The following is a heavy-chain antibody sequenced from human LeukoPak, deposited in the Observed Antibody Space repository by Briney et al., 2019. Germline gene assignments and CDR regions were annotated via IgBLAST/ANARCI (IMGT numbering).Heavy chain of an antibody. D-gene: IGHD3-9*01. J-gene: IGHJ5*02. CDR1: GGSFSGYY. CDR3: ARFVLRYFDWLYRRGWFDP. CDR2: INHSGST. Sequence: SETLCLTCAVYGGSFSGYYWSWIRQPPGKGLEWIGEINHSGSTNYNPSLKSRITMSVDSSKNQFSLKLIYVTAADAAVYYWARFVLRYFDWLYRRGWFDPWGQGTLVTVSS. V-gene: IGHV4-34*01.